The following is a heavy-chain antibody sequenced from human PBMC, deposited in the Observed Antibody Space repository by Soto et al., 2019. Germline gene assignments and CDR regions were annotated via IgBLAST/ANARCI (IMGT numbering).Heavy chain of an antibody. D-gene: IGHD5-12*01. V-gene: IGHV4-59*11. CDR2: IYYSGST. CDR1: GGPFSSHY. CDR3: ARGNGYNLY. J-gene: IGHJ4*02. Sequence: SETLSLTCTVSGGPFSSHYWSWIRQPPGKGLEWIGYIYYSGSTNYNPSLKSRVTISVDTSKNQFSLKLSSVTAADTAVYYCARGNGYNLYWGQGTLVTVS.